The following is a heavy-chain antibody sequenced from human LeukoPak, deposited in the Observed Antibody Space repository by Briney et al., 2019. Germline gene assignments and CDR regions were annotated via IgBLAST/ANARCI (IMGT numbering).Heavy chain of an antibody. Sequence: SETLSLTCTVSGGSISSYYWSWIRQPPGKGLEWIGYIYYSGSTNYNPSLKSRVTISVDTSKNQFSLKLSSVTAADTAVYYCARHERYSSGYYGWFDTWGQGTPVTVSS. CDR1: GGSISSYY. CDR3: ARHERYSSGYYGWFDT. V-gene: IGHV4-59*08. D-gene: IGHD3-22*01. CDR2: IYYSGST. J-gene: IGHJ5*02.